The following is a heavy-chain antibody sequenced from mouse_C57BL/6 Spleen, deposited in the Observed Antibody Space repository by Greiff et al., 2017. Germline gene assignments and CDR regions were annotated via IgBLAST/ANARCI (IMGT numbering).Heavy chain of an antibody. CDR1: GFTFSSYG. CDR3: ARGGYGNSSYAMDY. CDR2: ISSGGSYT. V-gene: IGHV5-6*01. J-gene: IGHJ4*01. Sequence: EVHLVESGGDLVKPGGSLKLSCAASGFTFSSYGMSWVRQTPDKRLEWVATISSGGSYTYYPDSVKGRFTISRDNAKNTLYLQMSSLKSEDTAMYYCARGGYGNSSYAMDYWGQGTSVTVSS. D-gene: IGHD2-10*02.